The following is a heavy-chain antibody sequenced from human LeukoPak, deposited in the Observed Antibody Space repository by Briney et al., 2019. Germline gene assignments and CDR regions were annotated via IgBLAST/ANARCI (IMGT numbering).Heavy chain of an antibody. Sequence: ASVKVSCKASGFTFSTSAMQWVRQARGQRLEWIGWIVVGSGYTSYAQKFQQRVTITRDMSTSTAYMELSSLRSEDTAVYYCAAGSGWYSPDYWGQGTLVTVSS. J-gene: IGHJ4*02. CDR2: IVVGSGYT. V-gene: IGHV1-58*02. CDR1: GFTFSTSA. D-gene: IGHD6-19*01. CDR3: AAGSGWYSPDY.